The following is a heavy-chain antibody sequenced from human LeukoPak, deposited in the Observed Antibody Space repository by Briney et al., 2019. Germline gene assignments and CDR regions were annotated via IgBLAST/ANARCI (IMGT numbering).Heavy chain of an antibody. V-gene: IGHV3-23*01. CDR3: AKVRERYCSSTSCYFFDY. J-gene: IGHJ4*02. Sequence: PGGSLRLSCAASGFTFSSYSMNWVRQAPGKGLEWVSSISTSGDSTYYADSVKGRFTISRDNSKNTLYLQMNSLRAEDTAIYSCAKVRERYCSSTSCYFFDYWGQGTLVTVSS. D-gene: IGHD2-2*01. CDR1: GFTFSSYS. CDR2: ISTSGDST.